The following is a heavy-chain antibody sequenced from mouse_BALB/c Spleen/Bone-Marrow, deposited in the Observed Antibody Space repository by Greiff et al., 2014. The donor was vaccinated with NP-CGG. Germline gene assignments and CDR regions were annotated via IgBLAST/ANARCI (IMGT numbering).Heavy chain of an antibody. V-gene: IGHV3-2*02. CDR1: GYSITRDYA. Sequence: EVKLMESGPGLVKPSQSLSLTCIVTGYSITRDYAWNWIRQFPGNKLEWMGYISYSGSTTYNPSLESRIFITRDTSKNQFFLQLNSVTTEDTATYYCARSSSYDYDVGFAYWGQGTLVTVSA. D-gene: IGHD2-4*01. CDR3: ARSSSYDYDVGFAY. CDR2: ISYSGST. J-gene: IGHJ3*01.